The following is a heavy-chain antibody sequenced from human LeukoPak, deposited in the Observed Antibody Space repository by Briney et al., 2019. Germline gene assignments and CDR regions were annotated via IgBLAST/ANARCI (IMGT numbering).Heavy chain of an antibody. D-gene: IGHD2-21*02. J-gene: IGHJ4*02. Sequence: ASVKVSCKASGGTFSSYAISWVRQAPGQGLEWMGGIIPIFGTANYAQKFQGRVTITADESTSTAYMELSSLRSEDTAVYYCARDDRGGGDYAYWGQGTLVTVSS. CDR1: GGTFSSYA. CDR2: IIPIFGTA. V-gene: IGHV1-69*13. CDR3: ARDDRGGGDYAY.